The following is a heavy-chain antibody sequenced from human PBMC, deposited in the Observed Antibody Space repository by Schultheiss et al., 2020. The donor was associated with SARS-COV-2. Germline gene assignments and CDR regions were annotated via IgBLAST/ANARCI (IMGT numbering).Heavy chain of an antibody. CDR3: ARLPHYGDYAEDAFDI. CDR2: IYYSGST. Sequence: SETLSLTCTVSGGSISSYYWSWIRQPPGKGLEWIGYIYYSGSTNYNPSLKSRVTISVDTSKNQFSLKLSSVTAADTAVYYCARLPHYGDYAEDAFDIWGQGTMVTVSS. J-gene: IGHJ3*02. D-gene: IGHD4-17*01. CDR1: GGSISSYY. V-gene: IGHV4-59*01.